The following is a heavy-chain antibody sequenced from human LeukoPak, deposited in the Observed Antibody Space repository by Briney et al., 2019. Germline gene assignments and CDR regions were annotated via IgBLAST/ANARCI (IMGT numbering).Heavy chain of an antibody. V-gene: IGHV3-11*01. CDR2: ISSSGSTI. D-gene: IGHD4-17*01. CDR3: AKTANYGAFDY. CDR1: GFTFSDYY. Sequence: PGGSLRLSCAASGFTFSDYYMSWIRQAPGKGLEWVSYISSSGSTIYYADSVKGRFTISRDNAKNSVYLQMNSLRAEDTAVYYCAKTANYGAFDYWGQGTLVTVSS. J-gene: IGHJ4*02.